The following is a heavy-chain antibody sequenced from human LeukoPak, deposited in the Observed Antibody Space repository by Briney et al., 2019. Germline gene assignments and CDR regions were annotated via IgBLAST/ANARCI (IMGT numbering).Heavy chain of an antibody. D-gene: IGHD3-10*01. CDR2: MNPNSGNT. CDR1: GYTFTRYD. J-gene: IGHJ4*02. CDR3: ARGRGPVLFDY. Sequence: ASVKVSCKASGYTFTRYDMNWVRQATGQGSEWRGLMNPNSGNTRYAHKFQRRVTMTRNTSISTAYMELSSLRSEDTAVYYCARGRGPVLFDYWGQGTLVTVSS. V-gene: IGHV1-8*01.